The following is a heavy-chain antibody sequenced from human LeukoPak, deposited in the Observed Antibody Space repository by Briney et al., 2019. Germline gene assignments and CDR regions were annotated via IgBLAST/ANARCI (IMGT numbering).Heavy chain of an antibody. D-gene: IGHD1-1*01. CDR3: AAKNAWTYGMDV. CDR1: GLIVSSIY. J-gene: IGHJ6*02. V-gene: IGHV3-66*01. CDR2: IYSGGTT. Sequence: QSGGSLSLSCAPSGLIVSSIYMSWVRQAPERGMVWVSAIYSGGTTYYADSVKCRFTITRDNYKNTLYLQMNSLRAEDTAVYYCAAKNAWTYGMDVWGQGTTVTVSS.